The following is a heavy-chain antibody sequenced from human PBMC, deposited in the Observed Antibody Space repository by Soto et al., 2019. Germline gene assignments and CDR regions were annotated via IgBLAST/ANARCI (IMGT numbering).Heavy chain of an antibody. Sequence: GESLKISCKGSGYSFTIYCIGCVLQMPGKGLEWMGIIYPGDSDTRYSPSFQGQATISADKSISTAYLQWSSLKASDTAMYYCARHKESTMVRGVIITNPLYYYYYGMDVWGQGTTVTVSS. CDR1: GYSFTIYC. V-gene: IGHV5-51*01. CDR3: ARHKESTMVRGVIITNPLYYYYYGMDV. CDR2: IYPGDSDT. J-gene: IGHJ6*02. D-gene: IGHD3-10*01.